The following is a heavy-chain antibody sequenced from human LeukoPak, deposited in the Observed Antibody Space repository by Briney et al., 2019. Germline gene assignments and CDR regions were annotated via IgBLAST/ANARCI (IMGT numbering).Heavy chain of an antibody. CDR3: ARGLRGHYYYYMDV. CDR2: INHSGST. Sequence: PSQTLSLTCTVSGGSISSGDYYWSWIRQPPGKGLEWIGEINHSGSTNYNPSLKSRVTISVDTSKNQFSLKLSSVTAADTAVYYCARGLRGHYYYYMDVWGKGTTVTVSS. CDR1: GGSISSGDYY. J-gene: IGHJ6*03. D-gene: IGHD2-21*01. V-gene: IGHV4-30-4*08.